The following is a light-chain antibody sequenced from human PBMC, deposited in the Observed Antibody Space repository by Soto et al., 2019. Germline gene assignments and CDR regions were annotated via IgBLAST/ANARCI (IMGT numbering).Light chain of an antibody. CDR3: MQALQTPPG. V-gene: IGKV2-28*01. Sequence: DIVMTQSPLSLPVTPGEPASISCRSSQSLLHSNGYNYLDWYLQKPGQSPQLLIYLGSNRASGVPDRLSGSGSGTDFTLKISRVEAEDVGVYYCMQALQTPPGFGGGTKVEIK. CDR1: QSLLHSNGYNY. CDR2: LGS. J-gene: IGKJ4*01.